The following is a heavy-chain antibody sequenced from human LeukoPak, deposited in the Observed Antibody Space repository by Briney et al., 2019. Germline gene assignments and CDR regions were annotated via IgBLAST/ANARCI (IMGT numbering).Heavy chain of an antibody. Sequence: GGSLRLSCAASGFTFSSYSMNWVRQAPGKGLEWVANIKQDGSEKYYVDSVKGRFTISRDNAKNSLYLQMNSLRAEDTAVYYCAVYGSGFNPWAREPWSPSPQ. D-gene: IGHD3-10*01. CDR3: AVYGSGFNP. CDR1: GFTFSSYS. V-gene: IGHV3-7*01. J-gene: IGHJ5*02. CDR2: IKQDGSEK.